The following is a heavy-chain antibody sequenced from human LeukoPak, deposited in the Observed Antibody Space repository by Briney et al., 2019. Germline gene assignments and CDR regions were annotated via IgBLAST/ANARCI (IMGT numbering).Heavy chain of an antibody. CDR1: GFTFNNAW. CDR2: IKSKTDGGTT. Sequence: GGSLRLSCAASGFTFNNAWMSWVRQAPGKGLEWVGRIKSKTDGGTTDYAAPVKGRFTISRDDSKNTLYLQMNSLKTEDTAVYYCTTEYNLNYYDSSGYYYWGQGTLVTVSS. D-gene: IGHD3-22*01. V-gene: IGHV3-15*01. J-gene: IGHJ4*02. CDR3: TTEYNLNYYDSSGYYY.